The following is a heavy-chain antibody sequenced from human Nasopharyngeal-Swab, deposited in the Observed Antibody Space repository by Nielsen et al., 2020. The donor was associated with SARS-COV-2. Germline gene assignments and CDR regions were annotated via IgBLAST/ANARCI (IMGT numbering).Heavy chain of an antibody. Sequence: WIRQPPGKGLEWIGEINHSGSTNYNPSLKSRVTISVDTSKNQFSLKLSSVTAADTAVYYCAREGDIVATTYFDCWGQGTLVTVSS. CDR3: AREGDIVATTYFDC. D-gene: IGHD5-12*01. J-gene: IGHJ4*02. V-gene: IGHV4-34*01. CDR2: INHSGST.